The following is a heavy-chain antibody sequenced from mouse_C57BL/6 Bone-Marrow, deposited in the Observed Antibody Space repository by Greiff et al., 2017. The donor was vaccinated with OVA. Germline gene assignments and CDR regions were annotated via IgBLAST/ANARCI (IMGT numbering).Heavy chain of an antibody. CDR1: GYTFTSYG. D-gene: IGHD1-1*01. CDR2: IYPRSGNT. Sequence: VQLQQSGAELARPGASVKLSCKASGYTFTSYGISWVKQRTGQGLEWIGEIYPRSGNTYYNEKFKGKATLTADKSSSTAYMELRSLTSEDSAVYFCARRIYYYGSSLDWFAYWGQGTLVTVSA. V-gene: IGHV1-81*01. CDR3: ARRIYYYGSSLDWFAY. J-gene: IGHJ3*01.